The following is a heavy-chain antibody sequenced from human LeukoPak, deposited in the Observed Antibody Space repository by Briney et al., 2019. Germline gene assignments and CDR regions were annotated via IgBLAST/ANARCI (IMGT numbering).Heavy chain of an antibody. CDR1: GFTFSSYA. CDR2: ISGSGGST. D-gene: IGHD6-19*01. V-gene: IGHV3-23*01. Sequence: GGSLRLSCAASGFTFSSYAMSWVRQAPGKGLEWVSAISGSGGSTYYADSVKGRFTISRDNSKTTLYLQMNSLRAEETAVYYCAKGGAIAVVPFDYWGQGTLVTVSS. J-gene: IGHJ4*02. CDR3: AKGGAIAVVPFDY.